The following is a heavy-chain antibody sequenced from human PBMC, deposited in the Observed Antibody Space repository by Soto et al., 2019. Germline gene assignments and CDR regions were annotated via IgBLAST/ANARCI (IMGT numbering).Heavy chain of an antibody. V-gene: IGHV3-74*01. CDR2: INADGSGT. Sequence: GGSLRLSCAASGFTFSSYWMHWVRQVPGKGLVWVSRINADGSGTGYADSVKGRFTISRDNAKNTVYLQMNSLRAEDMAVYYCAKDLYNYESSGPFDYWGQGTLVTVSS. J-gene: IGHJ4*02. CDR1: GFTFSSYW. CDR3: AKDLYNYESSGPFDY. D-gene: IGHD3-22*01.